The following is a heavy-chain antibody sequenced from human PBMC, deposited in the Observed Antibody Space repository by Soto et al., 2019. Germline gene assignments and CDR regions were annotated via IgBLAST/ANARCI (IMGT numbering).Heavy chain of an antibody. Sequence: GESLKISCKGSGYSFTSYWIGWVRQMPGKGLEWMGIIYPGDSDTRYSPSFQGQVTISADKSISTAYLQWSSLKASDTAVYYCARGGERWLQWLPNTYYYYGMDVWGQGTTVTVSS. CDR1: GYSFTSYW. CDR2: IYPGDSDT. D-gene: IGHD3-16*01. CDR3: ARGGERWLQWLPNTYYYYGMDV. J-gene: IGHJ6*02. V-gene: IGHV5-51*01.